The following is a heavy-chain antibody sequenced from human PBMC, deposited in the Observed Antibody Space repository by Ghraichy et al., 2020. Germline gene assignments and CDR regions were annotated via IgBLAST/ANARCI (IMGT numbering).Heavy chain of an antibody. J-gene: IGHJ4*02. V-gene: IGHV4-59*02. CDR2: IHSSGST. Sequence: SETLSLTCTVSVGSVSSYYWSWIRQPPGKGLEWIGHIHSSGSTNSNTSLKSRVTISIDTSKNQFSLKLSSVTTADTAVYYCARDHGSSWYSFFDSWGQGTLVTVSP. D-gene: IGHD6-13*01. CDR1: VGSVSSYY. CDR3: ARDHGSSWYSFFDS.